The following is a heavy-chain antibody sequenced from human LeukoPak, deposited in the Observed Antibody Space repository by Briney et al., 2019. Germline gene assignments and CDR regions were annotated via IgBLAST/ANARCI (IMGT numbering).Heavy chain of an antibody. J-gene: IGHJ4*02. CDR2: ISPSGGST. D-gene: IGHD2-15*01. Sequence: ASVKVSCKAFGYTFTSNYMHWVRQAPGQGPEWMGVISPSGGSTTYAQKLQGRVTMTTDTSTSTAYMELRSLRSDDTAVYYCARANDPYCSGGSCYLPGYYFDYWGQGTLVTVSS. CDR1: GYTFTSNY. CDR3: ARANDPYCSGGSCYLPGYYFDY. V-gene: IGHV1-46*01.